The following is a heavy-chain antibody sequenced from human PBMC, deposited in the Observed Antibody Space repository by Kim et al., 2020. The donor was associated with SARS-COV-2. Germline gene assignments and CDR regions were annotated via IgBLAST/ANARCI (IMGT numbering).Heavy chain of an antibody. CDR3: ASGYSYGLDY. D-gene: IGHD5-18*01. CDR2: NT. V-gene: IGHV1-18*01. Sequence: NTNYAQKLQGRVTMTTDTSTSTAYMELRSLRSDDTAVYYCASGYSYGLDYWGQGTLVTVSS. J-gene: IGHJ4*02.